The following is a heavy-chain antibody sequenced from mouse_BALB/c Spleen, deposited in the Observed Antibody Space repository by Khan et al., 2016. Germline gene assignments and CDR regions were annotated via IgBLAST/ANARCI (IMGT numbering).Heavy chain of an antibody. V-gene: IGHV1S135*01. CDR1: GYSFIDYN. J-gene: IGHJ3*01. D-gene: IGHD1-1*01. CDR2: IDPYNGGT. Sequence: VQLQQSGPELVKPGASVKVSCKASGYSFIDYNMYWVKQSHGKSLEWIGYIDPYNGGTNYHQKFKDKATLTVDKSSSTAFMHLNSLTSEDSAVYYYAIDYYGSSYVSLFAYWGQGTLVTVSA. CDR3: AIDYYGSSYVSLFAY.